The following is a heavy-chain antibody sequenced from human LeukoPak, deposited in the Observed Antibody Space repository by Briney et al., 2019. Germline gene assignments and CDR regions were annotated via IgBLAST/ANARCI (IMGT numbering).Heavy chain of an antibody. D-gene: IGHD2-15*01. CDR2: ISTSSSYI. CDR1: GFTFSSFS. Sequence: GRSLRLSCAASGFTFSSFSMNWVRQAPGKGLDWVSSISTSSSYIYYADSVRGRFTISRDNAKNSLYLQMNSLRAEDTAVYSCARGADGVSSNSRGWFDPWGQGTLVTVSS. J-gene: IGHJ5*02. V-gene: IGHV3-21*01. CDR3: ARGADGVSSNSRGWFDP.